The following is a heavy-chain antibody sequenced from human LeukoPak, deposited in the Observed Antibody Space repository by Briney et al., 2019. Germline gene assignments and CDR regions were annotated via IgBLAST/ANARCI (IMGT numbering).Heavy chain of an antibody. CDR3: ASSVDTAMALS. Sequence: SVKVSCKASGGTFSSYAFSWVRQAPGQGLEWMGGIIPIFGTANYAQKFQGRVTITADESTSAAYMELSSLRSEDTAVYYCASSVDTAMALSWGQGTLVTVSS. J-gene: IGHJ5*02. CDR2: IIPIFGTA. CDR1: GGTFSSYA. D-gene: IGHD5-18*01. V-gene: IGHV1-69*13.